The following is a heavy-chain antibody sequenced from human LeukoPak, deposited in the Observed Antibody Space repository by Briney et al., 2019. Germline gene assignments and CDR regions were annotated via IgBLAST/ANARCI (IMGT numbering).Heavy chain of an antibody. CDR3: AELGITMIGGV. CDR2: ISSASSYI. D-gene: IGHD3-10*02. J-gene: IGHJ6*04. Sequence: GGSLRLSCAASEFTFSTYNMNWVRQAPGKGLEWVSSISSASSYIYYADSVKGRFTISRDNAKNSLYLQMNSLRAEDTAVYYCAELGITMIGGVWGKGTTVTISS. CDR1: EFTFSTYN. V-gene: IGHV3-21*06.